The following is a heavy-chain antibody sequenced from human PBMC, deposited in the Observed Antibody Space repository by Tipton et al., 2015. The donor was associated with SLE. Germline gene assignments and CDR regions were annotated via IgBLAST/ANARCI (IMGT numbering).Heavy chain of an antibody. CDR1: GGSISSYY. J-gene: IGHJ4*02. D-gene: IGHD6-13*01. V-gene: IGHV4-59*12. CDR2: IYHSGST. CDR3: ARDYSPEAQFDY. Sequence: TLSLTCTVSGGSISSYYWSWIRQPPGKGLEWIGEIYHSGSTNYNPSLKSRVTISVDKSKNQFSLKLSAVTAAATAVYYCARDYSPEAQFDYWGQGTLVTVSS.